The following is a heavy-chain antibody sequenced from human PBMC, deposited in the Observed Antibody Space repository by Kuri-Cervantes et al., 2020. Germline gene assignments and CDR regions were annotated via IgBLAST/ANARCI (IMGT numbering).Heavy chain of an antibody. CDR2: ISYDGSNE. V-gene: IGHV3-30*03. CDR3: ARSNIAAAGTNFDY. D-gene: IGHD6-13*01. CDR1: GFTFSNYG. J-gene: IGHJ4*02. Sequence: GESLKISCAASGFTFSNYGMHWVRQAPGKGLEWVAVISYDGSNEYYADSVKGRFTISRDNSKNTLYLQMNSLRAEDTAVYYCARSNIAAAGTNFDYWGQGTLVTVSS.